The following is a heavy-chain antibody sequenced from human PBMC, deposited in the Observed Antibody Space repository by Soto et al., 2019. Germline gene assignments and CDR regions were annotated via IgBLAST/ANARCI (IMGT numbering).Heavy chain of an antibody. CDR3: AAWGS. Sequence: GGSLRLSCAASGFTFSDYWMNWVRQAPGKGLEWVANIKQDGSEKNYVDSVRGRFTISRDNAKNSLYLQMNSLRADDTAVYYCAAWGSWSQGTLVTVSS. J-gene: IGHJ4*02. CDR1: GFTFSDYW. V-gene: IGHV3-7*03. CDR2: IKQDGSEK. D-gene: IGHD1-26*01.